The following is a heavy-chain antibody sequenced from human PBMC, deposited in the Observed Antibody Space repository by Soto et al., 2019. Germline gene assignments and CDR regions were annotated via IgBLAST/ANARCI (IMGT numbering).Heavy chain of an antibody. J-gene: IGHJ4*02. CDR2: IHYSGST. CDR1: GGSISSYY. V-gene: IGHV4-59*01. CDR3: ARVDTDMVIDY. Sequence: PSETLSLTCTVSGGSISSYYWSWIRQPPGKGLEWIGYIHYSGSTNYNPSLKSRVTISVDTSKNQFSLKLSSVTAADTAVYYCARVDTDMVIDYWGQGTLVTVSS. D-gene: IGHD5-18*01.